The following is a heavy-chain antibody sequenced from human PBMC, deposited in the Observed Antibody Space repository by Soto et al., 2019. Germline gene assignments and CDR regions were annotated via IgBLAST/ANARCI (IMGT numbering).Heavy chain of an antibody. V-gene: IGHV4-61*01. D-gene: IGHD6-13*01. Sequence: QVQLQESGPGLVKPSETLSLTCTVSSGSVSSGSHYWSWIRQPPGKRLEWIGYIYYSGSTNYNPSLKSRVTISADTSMNQFSLKLSSVTAADTAVYFCPRGYISSWYWFDLWGRGTLVTVSS. CDR1: SGSVSSGSHY. CDR2: IYYSGST. J-gene: IGHJ2*01. CDR3: PRGYISSWYWFDL.